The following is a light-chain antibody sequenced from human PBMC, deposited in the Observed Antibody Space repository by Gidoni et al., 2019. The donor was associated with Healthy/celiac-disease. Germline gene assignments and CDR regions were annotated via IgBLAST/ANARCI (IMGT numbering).Light chain of an antibody. J-gene: IGKJ4*01. CDR1: QSVSSY. Sequence: EIVLTQSPATLSLSPGERATLSCRASQSVSSYLAWYQQKPGQAPRLLIYGASNRATGIPARFSGSGSGTDFTLTISSLEPEDFAVYYCQQRSNWPLTFVGGTKVEIK. V-gene: IGKV3-11*01. CDR2: GAS. CDR3: QQRSNWPLT.